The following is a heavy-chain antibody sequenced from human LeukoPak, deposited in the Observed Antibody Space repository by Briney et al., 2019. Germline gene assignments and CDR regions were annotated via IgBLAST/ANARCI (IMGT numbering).Heavy chain of an antibody. Sequence: GGSLRLSCAASGFTFSSYGMHWVRQAPGKGLEWVAFIRYDGSNKYYADSVKGRFTISRDNSKNTLSLQMNSLRAEDTAVYYCAKSTPSGSYYFDFWGQGTLVTVSS. D-gene: IGHD1-26*01. J-gene: IGHJ4*02. V-gene: IGHV3-30*02. CDR1: GFTFSSYG. CDR3: AKSTPSGSYYFDF. CDR2: IRYDGSNK.